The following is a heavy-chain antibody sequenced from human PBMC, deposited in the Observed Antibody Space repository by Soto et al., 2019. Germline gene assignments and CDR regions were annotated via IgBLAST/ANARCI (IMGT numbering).Heavy chain of an antibody. Sequence: QITLKESGPTLVKPTQTLTLTCAFSGFSLTTSGVGVGWIRQPPGKAPEWLAFIYWDDDKRYSPSLRTRLTLIKDTSKNQVVLTMTNMDPVDTATYYCAYRQEYRRSWDSGWFDPWGQGTLVTVSS. V-gene: IGHV2-5*02. CDR2: IYWDDDK. CDR1: GFSLTTSGVG. J-gene: IGHJ5*02. D-gene: IGHD6-13*01. CDR3: AYRQEYRRSWDSGWFDP.